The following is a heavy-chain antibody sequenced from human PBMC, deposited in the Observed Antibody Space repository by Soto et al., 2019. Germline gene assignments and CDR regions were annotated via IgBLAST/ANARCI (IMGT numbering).Heavy chain of an antibody. D-gene: IGHD3-22*01. Sequence: QVQLVQSGAEVKKPGASVKVSFKASGYAFTWFNLHWVRQAPGQRLEWMGWINAGNGNTKYSQKFQGRVTFTRDTSANKAYMELSSLISEDTAVYYCARPKDYDDCLDLWGQGTLVTVSS. V-gene: IGHV1-3*01. CDR2: INAGNGNT. CDR3: ARPKDYDDCLDL. J-gene: IGHJ4*02. CDR1: GYAFTWFN.